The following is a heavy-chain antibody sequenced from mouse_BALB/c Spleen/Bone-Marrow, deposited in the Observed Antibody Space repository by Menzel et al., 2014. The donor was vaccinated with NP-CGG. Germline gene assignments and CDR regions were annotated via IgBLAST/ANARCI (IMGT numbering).Heavy chain of an antibody. Sequence: VQLQQSGGGLVQPGGSLKLSCVASGFTFSSYGMSWVRQTPDKRLELVATINNKGGSTYYPDSVKGQFTISRDNAKNTLYLQMSSLKSEDTAMYYCARVYGWYFDVWGAGTTVTVSS. CDR3: ARVYGWYFDV. D-gene: IGHD1-1*01. V-gene: IGHV5-6-3*01. CDR1: GFTFSSYG. CDR2: INNKGGST. J-gene: IGHJ1*01.